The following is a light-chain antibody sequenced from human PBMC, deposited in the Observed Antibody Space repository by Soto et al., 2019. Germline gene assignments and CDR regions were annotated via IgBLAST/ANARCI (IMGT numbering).Light chain of an antibody. V-gene: IGKV1-39*01. CDR3: HHSSVIPNT. CDR1: QTISTY. J-gene: IGKJ2*01. Sequence: DIQMTQSPSSLSASVGDRVTITCRASQTISTYLNWYQQNPGKAPKLLIYAASILQSGVPSRFSGCRTQTVTTLTICNQQNKDFATYCCHHSSVIPNTFGHGTKLEIK. CDR2: AAS.